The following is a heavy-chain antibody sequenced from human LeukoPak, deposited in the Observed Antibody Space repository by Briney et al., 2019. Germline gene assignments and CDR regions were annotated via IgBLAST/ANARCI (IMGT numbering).Heavy chain of an antibody. D-gene: IGHD3-10*01. CDR2: IYTSGST. J-gene: IGHJ4*02. Sequence: SETLSLTCTVSGGSISSYYWSWIRQPPGKGLEWIGYIYTSGSTNYKPSLKSRVTISVDKYKNQFSLKQRSVTAADTAVYYCSRHKLSLGYYYGSGFDYWGQGTLVTVSS. CDR3: SRHKLSLGYYYGSGFDY. CDR1: GGSISSYY. V-gene: IGHV4-4*09.